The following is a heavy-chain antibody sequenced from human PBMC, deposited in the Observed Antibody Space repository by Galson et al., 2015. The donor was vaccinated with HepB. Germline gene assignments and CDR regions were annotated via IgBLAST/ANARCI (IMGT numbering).Heavy chain of an antibody. CDR1: GYTFTSYG. J-gene: IGHJ5*02. CDR3: ARTDSSGWYGDWFDP. D-gene: IGHD6-19*01. Sequence: SVKVSCKASGYTFTSYGISWVRQAPGQGLEWMGWISAYNGNTNYAQKLQGRVTMTTDTSTSTAYMELRSLRSDDTAVYYCARTDSSGWYGDWFDPWGQGTLVTVSS. CDR2: ISAYNGNT. V-gene: IGHV1-18*01.